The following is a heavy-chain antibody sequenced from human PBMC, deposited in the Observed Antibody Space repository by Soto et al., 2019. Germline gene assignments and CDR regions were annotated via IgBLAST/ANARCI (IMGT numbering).Heavy chain of an antibody. CDR1: GYSFTSYW. Sequence: GESLKISCKGSGYSFTSYWIGWVRQMPGKGLEWMGIIYPGDSDTRYSPSFQGQVTISADKSISTAYLQWSSLKASDTAMYYCARQSPSGVYAWLSSWDAFDIWGQGTMVTVSS. D-gene: IGHD2-8*01. CDR2: IYPGDSDT. J-gene: IGHJ3*02. V-gene: IGHV5-51*01. CDR3: ARQSPSGVYAWLSSWDAFDI.